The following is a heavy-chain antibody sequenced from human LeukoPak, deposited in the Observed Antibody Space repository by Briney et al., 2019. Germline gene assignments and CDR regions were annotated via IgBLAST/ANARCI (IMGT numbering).Heavy chain of an antibody. D-gene: IGHD3-10*01. CDR3: ARHYGP. CDR2: IYDSEST. V-gene: IGHV4-39*01. J-gene: IGHJ5*02. Sequence: KGLDWIGSIYDSESTYYNPSLKSRVTISVDTSKNQFSLKLNSVTAADTAVYYCARHYGPWGQGSLVTVSS.